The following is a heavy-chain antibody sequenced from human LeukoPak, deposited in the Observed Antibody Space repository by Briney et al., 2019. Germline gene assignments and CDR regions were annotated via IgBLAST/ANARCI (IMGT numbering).Heavy chain of an antibody. CDR3: ARQAGGYSSGWYQFHFDY. D-gene: IGHD6-19*01. V-gene: IGHV1-18*04. J-gene: IGHJ4*02. Sequence: ASVKVSCKASGYTLTINGISWVRQAPGQGLEWMGWINTYNGNTNYAQNLQGRVTMTTDTSTSTAYMELRSLRSDDTAVYYCARQAGGYSSGWYQFHFDYWGQGTLVTVSS. CDR2: INTYNGNT. CDR1: GYTLTING.